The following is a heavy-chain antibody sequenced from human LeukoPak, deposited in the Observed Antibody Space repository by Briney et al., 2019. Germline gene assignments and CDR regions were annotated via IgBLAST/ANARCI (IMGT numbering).Heavy chain of an antibody. CDR3: ARDPYGSGSYHNNWFDP. CDR1: GDSVSSNSAA. V-gene: IGHV6-1*01. D-gene: IGHD3-10*01. J-gene: IGHJ5*02. Sequence: SQTLSLTCAISGDSVSSNSAAWNWIRQSPSRGLEWLGRTYYRSKWYNDYAVSVKSRITINPDTSKNQFSLQLNSVTPEDTAVYYCARDPYGSGSYHNNWFDPWGQGTLVTVSS. CDR2: TYYRSKWYN.